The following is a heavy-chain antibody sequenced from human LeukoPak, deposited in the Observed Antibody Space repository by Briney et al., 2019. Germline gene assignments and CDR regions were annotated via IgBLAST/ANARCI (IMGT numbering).Heavy chain of an antibody. V-gene: IGHV4-30-2*01. J-gene: IGHJ4*02. CDR1: GGSISSGGYS. CDR2: IYHSGST. Sequence: SETLSLTCAVSGGSISSGGYSWSWIRQPPGKGLEWIGYIYHSGSTYYNPSLKSRVTISVDRSKNQFSLKLSSVTAADTAVYYCARGVESLFDYWGQGTLVTVSS. CDR3: ARGVESLFDY.